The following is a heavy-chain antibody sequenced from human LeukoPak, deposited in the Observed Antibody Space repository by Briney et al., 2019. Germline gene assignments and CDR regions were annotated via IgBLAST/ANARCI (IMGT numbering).Heavy chain of an antibody. Sequence: SETLSLTCTVSGGSINSYYWSWIRQPPGRGLEWIGSIYYSGSTNYNPSLKSRVTISVDTSKNQFSLKLSSVTAADTAVYYCARVPQTWYFDLWGRGTLVTVSS. CDR1: GGSINSYY. J-gene: IGHJ2*01. CDR2: IYYSGST. CDR3: ARVPQTWYFDL. V-gene: IGHV4-59*01.